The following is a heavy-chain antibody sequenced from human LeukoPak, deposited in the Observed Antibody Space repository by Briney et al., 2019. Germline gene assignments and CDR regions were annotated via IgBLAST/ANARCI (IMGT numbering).Heavy chain of an antibody. V-gene: IGHV4-34*01. J-gene: IGHJ4*02. D-gene: IGHD3-22*01. Sequence: PSETLSLTCAVYGGSFRGYYWSWIRQPPGKGLEWIGEINHSGRTNYNPSPKSRVTIAVDTSKNQFSLKLSSVTAADTAVYHCARAGDSSGYADYWGQGTLVTVSS. CDR3: ARAGDSSGYADY. CDR1: GGSFRGYY. CDR2: INHSGRT.